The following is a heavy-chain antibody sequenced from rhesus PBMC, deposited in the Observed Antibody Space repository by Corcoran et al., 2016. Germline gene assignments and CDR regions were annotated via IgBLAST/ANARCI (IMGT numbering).Heavy chain of an antibody. V-gene: IGHV4-165*01. CDR3: ARAKWELVFDY. Sequence: QVQLQESGPGLVKPSETLSLTCAVSGGSFRGYSWGWFRQPPGKGMEWIGYISGSSGSTDYNPSLKSRVTISTDTSKNQFSLKLSSVTAADTAVYYCARAKWELVFDYWGQGVLVTVSS. J-gene: IGHJ4*01. D-gene: IGHD1-44*01. CDR2: ISGSSGST. CDR1: GGSFRGYS.